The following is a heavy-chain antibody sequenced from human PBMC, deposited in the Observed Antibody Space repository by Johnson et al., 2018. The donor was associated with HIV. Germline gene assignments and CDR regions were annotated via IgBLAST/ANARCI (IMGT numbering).Heavy chain of an antibody. CDR3: AVGLNTDAVDI. V-gene: IGHV3-7*01. Sequence: EVQLVESGGGVVQPGRSLRLSCVVSGFTFSSYGMHWVRQAPGKGLEWVANIKQDGSEKYYVDSVKGRFTISRDNSKNTLYLQMNSLRAEDTAVYYCAVGLNTDAVDIWGQGTMVTVSS. D-gene: IGHD3/OR15-3a*01. CDR2: IKQDGSEK. CDR1: GFTFSSYG. J-gene: IGHJ3*02.